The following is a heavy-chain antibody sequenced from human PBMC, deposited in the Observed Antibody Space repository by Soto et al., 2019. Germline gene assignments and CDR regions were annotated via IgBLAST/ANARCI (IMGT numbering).Heavy chain of an antibody. CDR1: GGSFSGYY. V-gene: IGHV4-34*01. D-gene: IGHD2-15*01. CDR2: INHSGST. CDR3: ARVAVKGLLDY. Sequence: SETLSLTCAVYGGSFSGYYWSWIRQPPGKGLEWIGEINHSGSTNYNPSLKSRVTISVDTSKNQFSLKLSSVTTADTAVYYCARVAVKGLLDYWGQGTLVTVSS. J-gene: IGHJ4*02.